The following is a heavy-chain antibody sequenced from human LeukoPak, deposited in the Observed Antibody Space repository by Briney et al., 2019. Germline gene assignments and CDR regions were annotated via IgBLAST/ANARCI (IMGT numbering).Heavy chain of an antibody. V-gene: IGHV4-4*02. CDR2: IYYTGST. D-gene: IGHD6-13*01. CDR1: GGSISSSNW. CDR3: ARVARYSSSWYFPDY. Sequence: SETLSLTCAVSGGSISSSNWWSWVRQPPGKGLEWIGYIYYTGSTNYNPSLKSRVTISVDTSKNQFSLKLSSVTAADTAVYYCARVARYSSSWYFPDYWGQGTLVTVSS. J-gene: IGHJ4*02.